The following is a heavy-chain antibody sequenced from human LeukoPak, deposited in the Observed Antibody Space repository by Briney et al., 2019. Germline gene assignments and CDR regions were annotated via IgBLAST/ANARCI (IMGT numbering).Heavy chain of an antibody. J-gene: IGHJ4*02. V-gene: IGHV3-21*01. CDR3: ARDGITMRILEY. Sequence: GGSLRLSCAASGFTFSSYSMNWVRQAPGKGLEWVSSISTSSSYIYYADSVKGRFTISRDNARNSLYLQMNSLRAEDTAVYYCARDGITMRILEYWGQGTLVTVSS. D-gene: IGHD3-10*01. CDR2: ISTSSSYI. CDR1: GFTFSSYS.